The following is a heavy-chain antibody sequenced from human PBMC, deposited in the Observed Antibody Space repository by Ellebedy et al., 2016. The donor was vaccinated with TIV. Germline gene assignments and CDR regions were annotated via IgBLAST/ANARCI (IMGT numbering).Heavy chain of an antibody. CDR1: GVSISRHY. V-gene: IGHV4-59*08. CDR2: VYHSGDT. Sequence: MPGGSLRLSCTVSGVSISRHYWTWIRQRPGKGLEWIGYVYHSGDTNYNPSLKSRVTMSVDTSKNQFSLNLSSVTAADTAVYFCAGTYNWNDNFDYWGQGTLVTVSS. CDR3: AGTYNWNDNFDY. J-gene: IGHJ4*02. D-gene: IGHD1-20*01.